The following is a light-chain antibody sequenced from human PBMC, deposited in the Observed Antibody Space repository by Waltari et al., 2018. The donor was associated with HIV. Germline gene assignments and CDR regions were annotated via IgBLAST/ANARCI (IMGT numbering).Light chain of an antibody. Sequence: QSALTQPASVSGSPGQSLTIPCTGINSDVGGYMFVSWYQQQPDKAPSLIIFDVNNRPPGVFNRVSASGSRNTASLDISGLQAEDEADYYCTSGTSSKSLWVFGGGTKVTVL. CDR3: TSGTSSKSLWV. J-gene: IGLJ3*02. CDR2: DVN. CDR1: NSDVGGYMF. V-gene: IGLV2-14*03.